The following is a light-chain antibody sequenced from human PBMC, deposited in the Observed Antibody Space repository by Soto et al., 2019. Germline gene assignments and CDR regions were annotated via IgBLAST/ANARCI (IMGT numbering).Light chain of an antibody. CDR2: KAS. CDR1: QSISSW. V-gene: IGKV1-5*03. J-gene: IGKJ1*01. CDR3: QQYNTQ. Sequence: DIQMTQYPSTVSASVGDRVTITCRASQSISSWLAWYQQKPGKAPKLLIYKASSLESGVPSRFSGSGSGTEFTLTISSLQPDDFATYYCQQYNTQFGQGTKVEIK.